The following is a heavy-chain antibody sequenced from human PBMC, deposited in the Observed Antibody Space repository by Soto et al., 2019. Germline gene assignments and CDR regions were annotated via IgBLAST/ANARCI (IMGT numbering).Heavy chain of an antibody. CDR2: IYHSGKT. V-gene: IGHV4-31*03. CDR3: ARLGMFVAAVDV. CDR1: GVSVSSGTFY. Sequence: QVQLQESGPGLVKPSQTLSLTCSVSGVSVSSGTFYWSWIRQHPGKGLEWIGYIYHSGKTYYNPSLKSRVTFSVDTSKNQFSLNLTSMTAADTAVYYCARLGMFVAAVDVWGQGTTVIVSS. J-gene: IGHJ6*02. D-gene: IGHD3-16*01.